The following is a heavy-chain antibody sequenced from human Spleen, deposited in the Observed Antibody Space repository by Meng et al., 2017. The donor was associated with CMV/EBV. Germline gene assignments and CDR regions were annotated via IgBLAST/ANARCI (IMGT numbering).Heavy chain of an antibody. CDR3: ARLRGGYSGSSHFDY. D-gene: IGHD1-26*01. V-gene: IGHV4-4*02. Sequence: GSISSSNWWRWVRQPPGKGLEWIGEIYHSGSTNYHPSLKSRVTISVDKSKNQFSLKLSSVTAADTAVYYCARLRGGYSGSSHFDYWGQGTLVTVSS. CDR1: GSISSSNW. J-gene: IGHJ4*02. CDR2: IYHSGST.